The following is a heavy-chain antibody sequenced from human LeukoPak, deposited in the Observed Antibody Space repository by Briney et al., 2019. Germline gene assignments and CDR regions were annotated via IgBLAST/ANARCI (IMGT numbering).Heavy chain of an antibody. CDR1: GFTFDDYA. Sequence: GGSLRLSCAASGFTFDDYAMHWVRQAPGQGLEWVSLISWDGDSTYYADSVRGRFTISRDNSKNSLYLQMNSLRTEDTAFYYCAKALGPYYPDYWGQGTLVTVSS. D-gene: IGHD3-10*01. J-gene: IGHJ4*02. V-gene: IGHV3-43*01. CDR3: AKALGPYYPDY. CDR2: ISWDGDST.